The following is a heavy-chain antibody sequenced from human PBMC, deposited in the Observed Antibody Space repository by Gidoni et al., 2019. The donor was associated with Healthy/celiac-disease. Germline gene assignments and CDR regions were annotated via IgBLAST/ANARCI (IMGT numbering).Heavy chain of an antibody. CDR3: ARFTPEDIVVVPAAIGGVGFDP. V-gene: IGHV4-59*08. Sequence: QVQLQESGPGLVKPSETLSLSCTVSGGSISCYYWTWTRQPPGKGLEWIGYIYYSGSTNYNPSLKSRVTISVDTSKNQFSLKLKSVTAADTAVYYCARFTPEDIVVVPAAIGGVGFDPWGQGTLVTVSS. CDR2: IYYSGST. CDR1: GGSISCYY. D-gene: IGHD2-2*02. J-gene: IGHJ5*02.